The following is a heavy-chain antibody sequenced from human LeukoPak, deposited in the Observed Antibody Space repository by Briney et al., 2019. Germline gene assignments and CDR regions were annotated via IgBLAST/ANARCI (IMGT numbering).Heavy chain of an antibody. CDR3: ARDTVYYDSSGYLGVFDY. J-gene: IGHJ4*02. D-gene: IGHD3-22*01. CDR1: GGSISSGSYY. Sequence: SETLSLTCTVSGGSISSGSYYWSWIRQSAGKGLEWIGRIYTSGSTNYNPSLKSRVTMSLDTSKNQFSLKLSSVTAADTAVYYCARDTVYYDSSGYLGVFDYWGQGTLVTVSS. CDR2: IYTSGST. V-gene: IGHV4-61*02.